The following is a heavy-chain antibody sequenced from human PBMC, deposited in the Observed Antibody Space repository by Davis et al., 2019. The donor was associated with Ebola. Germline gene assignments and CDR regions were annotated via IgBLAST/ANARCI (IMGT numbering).Heavy chain of an antibody. J-gene: IGHJ4*02. CDR2: INAGNGNT. CDR1: GYTFTSYA. CDR3: ARGGITFGGVIGNSFDY. Sequence: ASVKVSCKASGYTFTSYAMNWVRQAPGQGLEWMGWINAGNGNTKYSQKFQGRVTITRDTSASTAYMELSSLRSEDTAVYYCARGGITFGGVIGNSFDYWGQGTLVTVSS. V-gene: IGHV1-3*01. D-gene: IGHD3-16*02.